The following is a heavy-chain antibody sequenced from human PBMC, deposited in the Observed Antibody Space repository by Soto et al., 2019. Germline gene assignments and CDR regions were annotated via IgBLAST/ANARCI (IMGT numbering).Heavy chain of an antibody. J-gene: IGHJ6*02. D-gene: IGHD1-26*01. CDR2: ISYDGSNK. V-gene: IGHV3-30*03. Sequence: QVQLVESGGGVVQPGRSLRLSCAASGFTFSSHGMHWVRQAPGKGLEWVAGISYDGSNKYYADSVKGRFTISRDNSKNKVYLQMTRLRAEDTAVYYCATDVVVGATDGLGDYYYSYGMDVWGQGTTVTVSS. CDR3: ATDVVVGATDGLGDYYYSYGMDV. CDR1: GFTFSSHG.